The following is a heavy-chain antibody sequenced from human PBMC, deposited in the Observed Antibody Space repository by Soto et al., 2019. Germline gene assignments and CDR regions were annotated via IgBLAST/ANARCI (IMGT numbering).Heavy chain of an antibody. CDR1: GFTFSSYA. V-gene: IGHV3-23*01. J-gene: IGHJ6*02. CDR2: ISGSGGST. Sequence: EVQLLESGGGLVQPGGSLRLSCAASGFTFSSYAMSWVRQAPGKGLEWVSAISGSGGSTYYADSVKGRFTISRDNSKNTLYLQMNSLRAEDTAVYYCAKIRKRTTYCSSTSCYNSRPQAPDFYGMDVWGQGTTVTVSS. CDR3: AKIRKRTTYCSSTSCYNSRPQAPDFYGMDV. D-gene: IGHD2-2*02.